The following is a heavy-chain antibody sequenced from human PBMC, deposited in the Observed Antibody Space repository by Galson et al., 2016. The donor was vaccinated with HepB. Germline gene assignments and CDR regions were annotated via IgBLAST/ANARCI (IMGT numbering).Heavy chain of an antibody. CDR3: ARGSHGSGSLDP. CDR1: GGSISQYY. Sequence: SETLSLTCAVSGGSISQYYWTWIRQSPGKGLEWIGYIYYSGTTKYNPSLRSRLTISVDTSKNQFSLRLMSVTAADTAVYYCARGSHGSGSLDPWGQGTVVTVSS. V-gene: IGHV4-59*01. CDR2: IYYSGTT. J-gene: IGHJ5*02. D-gene: IGHD3-10*01.